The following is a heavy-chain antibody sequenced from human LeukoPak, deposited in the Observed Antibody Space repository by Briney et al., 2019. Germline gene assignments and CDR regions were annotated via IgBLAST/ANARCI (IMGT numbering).Heavy chain of an antibody. Sequence: GGPLRHSPVDRGFTLSSYAVSRVRPAPKEGLGMGSNFCGSGGIKYSADSVKAWCTSSRDNAKNTLYLQISRLRAEETGLYFCAKDRSCTNDICHGDFDYWGQGALVTVSS. CDR2: FCGSGGIK. CDR3: AKDRSCTNDICHGDFDY. D-gene: IGHD2-8*01. V-gene: IGHV3-23*01. J-gene: IGHJ4*02. CDR1: GFTLSSYA.